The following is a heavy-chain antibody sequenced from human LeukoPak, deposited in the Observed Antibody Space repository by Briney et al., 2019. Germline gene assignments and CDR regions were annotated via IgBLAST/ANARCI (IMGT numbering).Heavy chain of an antibody. Sequence: GGSLRLSCAASGFTFSSYAMSWVRQAPGKGLEWVSAISGSGGSTYYADSVKSRFTISRDNSKNTLHLQMNSLRAEDTAVYYCATPDGSGSYPYYFDYWGQGTLVTVSS. J-gene: IGHJ4*02. D-gene: IGHD3-10*01. CDR1: GFTFSSYA. CDR3: ATPDGSGSYPYYFDY. V-gene: IGHV3-23*01. CDR2: ISGSGGST.